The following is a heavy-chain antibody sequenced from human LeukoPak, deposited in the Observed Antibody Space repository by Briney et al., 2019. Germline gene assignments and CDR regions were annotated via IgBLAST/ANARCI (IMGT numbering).Heavy chain of an antibody. D-gene: IGHD2-2*02. CDR3: ARDRYCSSTSCYIFDY. J-gene: IGHJ4*02. CDR1: GYTFTSYY. CDR2: INPSGGST. V-gene: IGHV1-46*01. Sequence: ASVKVSCEASGYTFTSYYMHWVRQAPGQGLEWMGIINPSGGSTSYAQKFQGRVTMTRDTSTSTVYMELSSLRSEDTAVYYCARDRYCSSTSCYIFDYWGQGTLVTVSS.